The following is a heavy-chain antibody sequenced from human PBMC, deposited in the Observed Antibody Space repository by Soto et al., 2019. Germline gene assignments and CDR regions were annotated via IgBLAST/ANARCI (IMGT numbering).Heavy chain of an antibody. CDR2: ISGSGGT. D-gene: IGHD2-21*01. CDR3: AKEKGEVGIPLFEY. Sequence: EVQLLESGGGLVQTGGSLRLSCTASGFTFSSYAMSRVRQAPGKRPEWVSGISGSGGTYYADSVKGRFTISRDNSKNTLYLQMNSLRAEDTAVYYCAKEKGEVGIPLFEYWGQGTLLTVSS. V-gene: IGHV3-23*01. J-gene: IGHJ4*02. CDR1: GFTFSSYA.